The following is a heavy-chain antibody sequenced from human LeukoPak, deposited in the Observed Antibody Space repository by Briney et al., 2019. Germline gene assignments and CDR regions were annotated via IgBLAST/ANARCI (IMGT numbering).Heavy chain of an antibody. D-gene: IGHD1-26*01. CDR3: ARVQSSGSYLGWFDP. CDR2: IYPGDSDT. CDR1: GYRFTTYW. V-gene: IGHV5-51*01. J-gene: IGHJ5*02. Sequence: HGESLKISCKGSGYRFTTYWIGWVRQMPGKGLEWMGIIYPGDSDTRYSPSFQGQVTISADKSISTAYLQWSSLKASDTAMYYCARVQSSGSYLGWFDPWGQGTLVTISS.